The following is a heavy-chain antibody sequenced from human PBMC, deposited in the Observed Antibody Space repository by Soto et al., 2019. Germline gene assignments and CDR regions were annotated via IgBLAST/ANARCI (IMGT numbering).Heavy chain of an antibody. CDR3: ALRSMAVVPEY. Sequence: GSLRLSCAAAGFSVSTSHISWVRQAPGKGLEWVSVIYSGGATHYAVSVKGRLIISRDKSKNTVDLQMNSLRAEDTAVYYCALRSMAVVPEYWGQGTLVTVSS. V-gene: IGHV3-53*01. J-gene: IGHJ4*02. CDR2: IYSGGAT. D-gene: IGHD3-22*01. CDR1: GFSVSTSH.